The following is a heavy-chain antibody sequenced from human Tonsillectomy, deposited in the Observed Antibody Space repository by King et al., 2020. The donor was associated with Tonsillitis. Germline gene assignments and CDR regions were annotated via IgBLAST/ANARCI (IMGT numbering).Heavy chain of an antibody. Sequence: VQLVESGGGLVQPGGSLRLSCAPSGFTVSSYWMSLVRQAPGKGLEWVANIKQDGSEKYYGESVKGRFTLSRDNAKNSLYLQMNSLRAEDTAVYYCAREGARYCSGGSCYLDYWGQGTLVTVSS. CDR1: GFTVSSYW. D-gene: IGHD2-15*01. CDR3: AREGARYCSGGSCYLDY. V-gene: IGHV3-7*01. J-gene: IGHJ4*02. CDR2: IKQDGSEK.